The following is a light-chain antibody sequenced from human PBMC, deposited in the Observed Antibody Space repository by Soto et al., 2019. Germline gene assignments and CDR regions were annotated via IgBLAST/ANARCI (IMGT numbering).Light chain of an antibody. V-gene: IGKV3-20*01. CDR1: QSASSNS. J-gene: IGKJ1*01. Sequence: EIVLTQSPGTLSLSPGERATLSCRASQSASSNSLAWFQQKPGQAPRLLIYDASNRATGIPDRFSGSGSGTDFTLTISRLEPEDFALYFCQQYGSSPTWTFGQGTKVDIK. CDR2: DAS. CDR3: QQYGSSPTWT.